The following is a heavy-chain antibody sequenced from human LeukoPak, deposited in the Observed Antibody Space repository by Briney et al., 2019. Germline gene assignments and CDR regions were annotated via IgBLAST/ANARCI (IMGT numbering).Heavy chain of an antibody. V-gene: IGHV3-48*03. CDR2: ISSSGSTI. Sequence: PGGSLRLSCAASGFTFSSYEMNWVRQAPGKGLEWVSYISSSGSTIYYADSVKGRFTISRDHPKNSLYLQMNSLRVQDTAVYYCARDDNANGDLDYLDLWGQGTLVTVSA. D-gene: IGHD4-17*01. CDR1: GFTFSSYE. J-gene: IGHJ4*02. CDR3: ARDDNANGDLDYLDL.